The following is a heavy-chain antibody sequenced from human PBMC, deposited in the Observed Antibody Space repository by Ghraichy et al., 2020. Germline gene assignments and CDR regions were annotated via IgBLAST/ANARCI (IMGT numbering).Heavy chain of an antibody. J-gene: IGHJ4*02. CDR3: VRDAFGPRDY. CDR1: GFTFSSDW. D-gene: IGHD3-10*01. Sequence: GGSLRLSCADSGFTFSSDWLHWFRQASGKGTVWVSRINSDGSVINYAESVRGRFTISRDNAKNTLYLQMNSLRAEDTAVYYCVRDAFGPRDYWGQGTLVTVS. V-gene: IGHV3-74*01. CDR2: INSDGSVI.